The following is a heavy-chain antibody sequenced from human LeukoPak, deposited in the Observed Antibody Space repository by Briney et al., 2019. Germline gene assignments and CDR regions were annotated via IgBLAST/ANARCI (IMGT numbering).Heavy chain of an antibody. Sequence: GGSLRLSCAASGFTFSTYWMHWVRRAPGKGLVWVSRISTDGSVTSYADSVKGRFTISRDNAKNTMYLQMSSLRAEDTAVYYCARIGGSGSYSGHYFDHWGQGTLVTVSS. V-gene: IGHV3-74*01. D-gene: IGHD3-10*01. J-gene: IGHJ4*02. CDR2: ISTDGSVT. CDR3: ARIGGSGSYSGHYFDH. CDR1: GFTFSTYW.